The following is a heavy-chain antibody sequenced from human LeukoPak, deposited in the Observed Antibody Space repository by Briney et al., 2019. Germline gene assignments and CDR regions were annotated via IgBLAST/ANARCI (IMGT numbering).Heavy chain of an antibody. J-gene: IGHJ6*02. Sequence: ASVKVSCKASGYTFTSYDINWVRQATGQGLEWMGWMNPNSGNTGYAQKFQGRVTMTRNTSISTAYMELGSLRSEDTAVYYCARGSLYSSGWYGYYGMDVWGQGTTVTVSS. D-gene: IGHD6-19*01. CDR2: MNPNSGNT. V-gene: IGHV1-8*01. CDR1: GYTFTSYD. CDR3: ARGSLYSSGWYGYYGMDV.